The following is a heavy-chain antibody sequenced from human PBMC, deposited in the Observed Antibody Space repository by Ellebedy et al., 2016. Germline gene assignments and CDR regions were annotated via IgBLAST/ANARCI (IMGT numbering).Heavy chain of an antibody. V-gene: IGHV3-30*03. Sequence: GESLKISCTASGFNFDVYGMHWVRQAPAKGLEWVALISFDGKTKYYADSVKGRFTISRENAKNSLYLQMNSLRAGDTAVYFCARGHGGVRGVISPLDLWGQGTLVSVSS. D-gene: IGHD3-10*01. CDR3: ARGHGGVRGVISPLDL. CDR2: ISFDGKTK. J-gene: IGHJ4*02. CDR1: GFNFDVYG.